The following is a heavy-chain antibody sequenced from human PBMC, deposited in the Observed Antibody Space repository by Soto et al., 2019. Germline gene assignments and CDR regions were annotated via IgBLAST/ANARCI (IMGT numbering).Heavy chain of an antibody. D-gene: IGHD6-13*01. CDR1: GFSLSTTGLG. CDR3: AHRGGAAVGLYYFDY. V-gene: IGHV2-5*01. CDR2: IYWHDDK. Sequence: SGPTLVNPTQTLTLTCTFSGFSLSTTGLGVGWIRQPPGEALEWLALIYWHDDKRYSPSLESRLTITKDTSKNQVVLTMTNMDPVDTATYYCAHRGGAAVGLYYFDYWGQGTLVTVSS. J-gene: IGHJ4*02.